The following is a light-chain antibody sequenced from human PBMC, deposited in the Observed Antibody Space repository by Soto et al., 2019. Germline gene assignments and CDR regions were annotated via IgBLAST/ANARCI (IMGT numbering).Light chain of an antibody. CDR2: DNN. CDR1: SSNIGNNY. J-gene: IGLJ2*01. Sequence: QSVLTQPPSVSAAPGQKVTISCSGSSSNIGNNYVCWHQQLPGTAPKLLIYDNNKRPSGIPDRFSGSKSGTSATLGITGLQTGDEAEYYCGTWDSSLSAVVFGGGTKLTVL. V-gene: IGLV1-51*01. CDR3: GTWDSSLSAVV.